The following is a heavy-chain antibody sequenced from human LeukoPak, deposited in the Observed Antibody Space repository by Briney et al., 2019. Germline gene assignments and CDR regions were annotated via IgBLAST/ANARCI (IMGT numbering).Heavy chain of an antibody. J-gene: IGHJ3*02. CDR2: IYYSGST. Sequence: SETLSLTCTVSGGSNNGYYWSWIRQPPGKGLEWIGYIYYSGSTNYNPSLKSRVTISVDTSNNKFSLKLTSLTAADTAVYYCVRHLSAGRPAFDIWGQGTMVTVSS. CDR1: GGSNNGYY. D-gene: IGHD2-15*01. CDR3: VRHLSAGRPAFDI. V-gene: IGHV4-59*08.